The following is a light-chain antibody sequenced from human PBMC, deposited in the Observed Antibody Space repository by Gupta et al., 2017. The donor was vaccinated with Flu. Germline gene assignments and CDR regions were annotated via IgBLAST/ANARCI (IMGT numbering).Light chain of an antibody. CDR3: QQYDDWPLT. CDR2: GAS. Sequence: PATLSVSPGEGATISCRASQSITSNLAWYQQKPGQAPRLLIYGASTMATGIPARFSGSGSGTEFTLTISSLQSEDIAVYYCQQYDDWPLTFGEGTKVEIK. J-gene: IGKJ2*01. V-gene: IGKV3-15*01. CDR1: QSITSN.